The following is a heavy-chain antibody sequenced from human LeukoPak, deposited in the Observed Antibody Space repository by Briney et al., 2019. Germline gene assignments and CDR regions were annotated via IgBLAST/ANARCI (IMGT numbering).Heavy chain of an antibody. V-gene: IGHV1-69*13. J-gene: IGHJ4*02. D-gene: IGHD3-3*01. CDR3: ARSTIFGVVITPPSFDY. CDR1: GGTFSSYA. Sequence: SVKVSCKASGGTFSSYAISWVRQAPGQGLEWMGGIIPIFGTANYAQKFQGRVTITADESTSTAYMELSSLRSEDTAVYYCARSTIFGVVITPPSFDYWGQGTLVTVSS. CDR2: IIPIFGTA.